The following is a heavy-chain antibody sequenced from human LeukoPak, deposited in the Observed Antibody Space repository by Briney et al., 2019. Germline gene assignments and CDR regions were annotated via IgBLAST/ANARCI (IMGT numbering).Heavy chain of an antibody. CDR1: LYTFTGYY. CDR2: IHPNSGAT. V-gene: IGHV1-2*02. CDR3: ARDHGAPAAPDY. J-gene: IGHJ4*02. Sequence: ASVKVSCKASLYTFTGYYMHWVRQAPGQGPEWMGWIHPNSGATNYAQKFQGRVTMTRDTSISTAYMELTSLRSDDTAVYYCARDHGAPAAPDYWGRGTLVTVS. D-gene: IGHD2-2*01.